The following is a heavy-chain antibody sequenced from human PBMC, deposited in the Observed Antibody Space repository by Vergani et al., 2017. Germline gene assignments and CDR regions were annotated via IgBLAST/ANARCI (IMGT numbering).Heavy chain of an antibody. CDR3: ARDAYSSSSDYYYGMDV. D-gene: IGHD6-6*01. CDR2: IIPIFGTA. Sequence: QVQLVQSGAEVKKPGSSVKVSCKASGGTFSSYAISWVRQAPGQGLEWMGGIIPIFGTANYAQKFQGRVTITADESTSTAYMELSSLRSEDTAVYYCARDAYSSSSDYYYGMDVWGQGTTVTVSS. CDR1: GGTFSSYA. V-gene: IGHV1-69*12. J-gene: IGHJ6*02.